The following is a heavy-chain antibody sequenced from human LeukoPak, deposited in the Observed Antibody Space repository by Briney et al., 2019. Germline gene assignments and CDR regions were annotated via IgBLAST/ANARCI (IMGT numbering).Heavy chain of an antibody. J-gene: IGHJ4*02. D-gene: IGHD3-10*01. CDR3: ARVFRTNGSGSRGSFGY. CDR2: MNPNSGNA. Sequence: ASVKVSCKASGHTFTSYDINWVRQATGQGLEWMGWMNPNSGNAGYAQKFQGRVTMTRNTSISTAYMELSSLRSEDTAVYYCARVFRTNGSGSRGSFGYWGQGTLVTVSS. V-gene: IGHV1-8*01. CDR1: GHTFTSYD.